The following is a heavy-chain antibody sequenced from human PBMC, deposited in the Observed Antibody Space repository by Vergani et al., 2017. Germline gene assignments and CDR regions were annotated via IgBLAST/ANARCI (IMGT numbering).Heavy chain of an antibody. V-gene: IGHV3-7*01. D-gene: IGHD3-22*01. Sequence: EVQLVESGGGLVQPGGSLRLSCAASGFIFSHYWMSWVRQAPGKGLEWVANINQDGSEKYYVDSVKGRFTISRDNAKNSLYLQMNSLRAEDTALYYCARINYYGSSGYSLTRWLKWFDPWGQGTLITFSS. J-gene: IGHJ5*02. CDR2: INQDGSEK. CDR3: ARINYYGSSGYSLTRWLKWFDP. CDR1: GFIFSHYW.